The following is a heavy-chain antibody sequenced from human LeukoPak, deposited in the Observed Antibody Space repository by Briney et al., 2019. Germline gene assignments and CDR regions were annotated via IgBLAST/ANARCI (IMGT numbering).Heavy chain of an antibody. CDR1: GDSISSGGYY. J-gene: IGHJ4*02. CDR3: ARVGYYDSSGYYFDY. V-gene: IGHV4-31*03. Sequence: SQTLSLTCTVSGDSISSGGYYWSWIRQHPGKGLEWIGYIYYSGSTFYNPSPKSRVTISVDTSKNQFSLKLSSVTAADTAVYCCARVGYYDSSGYYFDYWGQGTLVTVSS. CDR2: IYYSGST. D-gene: IGHD3-22*01.